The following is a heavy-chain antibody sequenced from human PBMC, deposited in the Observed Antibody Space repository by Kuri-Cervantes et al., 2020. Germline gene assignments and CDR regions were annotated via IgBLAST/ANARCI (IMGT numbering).Heavy chain of an antibody. V-gene: IGHV4-59*01. CDR2: IYYSGST. CDR1: GGSISSYY. Sequence: GSLRLSCTVSGGSISSYYWSWIRQPPGKGLEWIGYIYYSGSTNYNPSLKSRVTISVDTSKNQFSLKLSSATAADTAVYYCARDRSERITIFGVVTEYWYFDLWGRGTLVTVSS. CDR3: ARDRSERITIFGVVTEYWYFDL. J-gene: IGHJ2*01. D-gene: IGHD3-3*01.